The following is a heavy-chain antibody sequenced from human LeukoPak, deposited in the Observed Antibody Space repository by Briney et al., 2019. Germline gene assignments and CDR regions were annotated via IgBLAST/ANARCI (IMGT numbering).Heavy chain of an antibody. Sequence: GASVKVSCKPSGYTFTVNYLHWVRQAPGQGLEWVGWMNPNSGVTGYAQNFQGRVTMTRNTSISTAYMELSSLRSEDTAVYYCARVHGGIFGVAGWFDPWGQGTLVTVSS. CDR1: GYTFTVNY. D-gene: IGHD3-3*01. CDR3: ARVHGGIFGVAGWFDP. V-gene: IGHV1-2*02. J-gene: IGHJ5*02. CDR2: MNPNSGVT.